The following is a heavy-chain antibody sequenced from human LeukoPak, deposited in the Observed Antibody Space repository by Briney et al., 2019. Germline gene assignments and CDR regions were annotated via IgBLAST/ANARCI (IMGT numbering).Heavy chain of an antibody. Sequence: GGSLRLSCAASGFTFSSYAMSWVRQAPGKGLEWVSAISGSGGSTYYADSVKGRFTISRDNSKNTLYLQMNGLRAEDTAVYYCDGWELLRVDYWGQGTLVTVSS. V-gene: IGHV3-23*01. CDR1: GFTFSSYA. CDR2: ISGSGGST. J-gene: IGHJ4*02. CDR3: DGWELLRVDY. D-gene: IGHD1-26*01.